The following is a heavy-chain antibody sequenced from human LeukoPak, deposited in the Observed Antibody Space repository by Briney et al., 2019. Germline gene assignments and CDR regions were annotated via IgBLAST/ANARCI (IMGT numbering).Heavy chain of an antibody. CDR3: ARVRGSSGWIEY. CDR1: DGSISSYY. CDR2: IYYSGST. Sequence: SETLSLTCTVSDGSISSYYWSWIRQPPGKGLEWIGYIYYSGSTNYNPSLKSRVTISVDTSTNQFSLKLSSVTAADTAVYYYARVRGSSGWIEYWGQGSLVTVSS. V-gene: IGHV4-59*01. D-gene: IGHD6-19*01. J-gene: IGHJ4*02.